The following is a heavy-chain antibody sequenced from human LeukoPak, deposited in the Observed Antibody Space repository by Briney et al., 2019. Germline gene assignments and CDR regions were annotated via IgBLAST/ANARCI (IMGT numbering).Heavy chain of an antibody. D-gene: IGHD3-22*01. CDR1: GGSFSGYY. Sequence: PSETLSLTCAVYGGSFSGYYWSWIRQPPGKGLEWMGEINHSGSTNYNPSLKSRVTISVDTSKNQFSLKLSSVTAADTAVYYCARLAPRAYYYDSSGYHWGQGTLVTVSS. J-gene: IGHJ5*02. CDR3: ARLAPRAYYYDSSGYH. V-gene: IGHV4-34*01. CDR2: INHSGST.